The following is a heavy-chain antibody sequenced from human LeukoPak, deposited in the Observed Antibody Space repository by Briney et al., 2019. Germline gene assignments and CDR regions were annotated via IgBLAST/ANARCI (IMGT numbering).Heavy chain of an antibody. CDR2: INHSGST. CDR1: GGSFSGYY. Sequence: SETLSLTCAVYGGSFSGYYWSWIRQPPGQGLEWVGEINHSGSTNYNPSLKSRVTISVDTSKNQFSLRLSSVTAADTAVYYCARLYGSGSYYNYWGQGTLVTVSS. CDR3: ARLYGSGSYYNY. D-gene: IGHD3-10*01. J-gene: IGHJ4*02. V-gene: IGHV4-34*01.